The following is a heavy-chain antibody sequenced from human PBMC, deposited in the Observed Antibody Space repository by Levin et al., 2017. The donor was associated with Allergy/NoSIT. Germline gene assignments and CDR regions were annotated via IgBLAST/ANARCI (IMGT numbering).Heavy chain of an antibody. CDR2: INHSGST. D-gene: IGHD3-10*01. Sequence: SETLSLTCAVYGGSFNDYYWNWIRQPPGKGLEWIGKINHSGSTDHNPSLKSRVTISVDTSKNQLSLRLSSVTAADTAVYYCARAPQYYYGSGSYPNVFDIWGQGTMVTVSS. CDR1: GGSFNDYY. J-gene: IGHJ3*02. CDR3: ARAPQYYYGSGSYPNVFDI. V-gene: IGHV4-34*01.